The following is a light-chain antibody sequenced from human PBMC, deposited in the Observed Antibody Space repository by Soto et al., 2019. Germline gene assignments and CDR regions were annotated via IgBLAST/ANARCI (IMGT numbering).Light chain of an antibody. CDR2: EVN. CDR1: SSDIGGFNG. CDR3: SSFTSTRTYV. J-gene: IGLJ1*01. Sequence: QSVLTQPASVSGSPGQSITISCTGTSSDIGGFNGVSWYQQEPGKAPKLMIYEVNNRPSGISNRFSGSKSGNTASLTISGLQAEDEADYYCSSFTSTRTYVLGTGTKVTVL. V-gene: IGLV2-14*01.